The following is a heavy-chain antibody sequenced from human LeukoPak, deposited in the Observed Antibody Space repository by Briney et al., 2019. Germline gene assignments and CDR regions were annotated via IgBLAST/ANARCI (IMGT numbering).Heavy chain of an antibody. CDR2: ISAYNGNT. V-gene: IGHV1-18*01. D-gene: IGHD3-22*01. CDR3: ARQGGATMIVVVITTDDAFDI. CDR1: GYTFTGYY. Sequence: GASVKVSCKASGYTFTGYYIHWVRQAPGQGLEWMGWISAYNGNTNYAQKLQGRVTMTTDTSTSTAYMELRSLRSDDTAVYYCARQGGATMIVVVITTDDAFDIWGQGTMVTVSS. J-gene: IGHJ3*02.